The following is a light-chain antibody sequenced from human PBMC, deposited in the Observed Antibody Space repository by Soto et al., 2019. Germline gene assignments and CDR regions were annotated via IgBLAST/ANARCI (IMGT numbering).Light chain of an antibody. V-gene: IGKV3-11*01. CDR1: RSVSSY. CDR2: DAS. Sequence: EIVLTQSPATLSLSPGERATLSFRASRSVSSYLAWYQQKPGQAPRLLIYDASNRATGIPARCSGSGSGTDFTLTISSLEPEDFAVYYCQQRSNWPPTFGQGTKVDIK. J-gene: IGKJ1*01. CDR3: QQRSNWPPT.